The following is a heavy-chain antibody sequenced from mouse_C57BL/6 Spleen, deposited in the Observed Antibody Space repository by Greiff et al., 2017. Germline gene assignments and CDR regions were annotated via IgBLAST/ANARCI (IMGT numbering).Heavy chain of an antibody. V-gene: IGHV5-17*01. D-gene: IGHD4-1*01. Sequence: EVKLVESGGGLVKPGGSLKLSCAASGFTFSDYGMHWVRQAPEKGLEWVAYISSGSSTIYYADTVKGRFTISRDNAKNNLFLQMTSLRSEDTAMYYCARPTGTWFAYWGQGTLVTVSA. CDR2: ISSGSSTI. J-gene: IGHJ3*01. CDR3: ARPTGTWFAY. CDR1: GFTFSDYG.